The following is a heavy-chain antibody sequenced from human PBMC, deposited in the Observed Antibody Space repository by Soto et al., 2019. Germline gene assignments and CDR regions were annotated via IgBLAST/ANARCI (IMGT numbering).Heavy chain of an antibody. CDR1: GFTFNSFS. CDR2: ISGSSSTI. D-gene: IGHD5-12*01. V-gene: IGHV3-48*02. Sequence: EVQLVESGGGLVQPGGSLRLSCAASGFTFNSFSMNWVRQAPGKGLEWISYISGSSSTIYYADSVKGRFTISRDNAKHSLTLQLNSLTDEYTAVYYCARKGAVGDGYNGFDFWGQGTLVTVSS. CDR3: ARKGAVGDGYNGFDF. J-gene: IGHJ4*02.